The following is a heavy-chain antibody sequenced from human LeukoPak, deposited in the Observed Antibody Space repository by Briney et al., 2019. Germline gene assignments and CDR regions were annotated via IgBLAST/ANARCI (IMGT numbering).Heavy chain of an antibody. Sequence: SETLSLTCTVSDYSISSGYGYYWGWIRQPPGKGLEWIGNIYHSGITYYNHFNSSLKSRVTISIDTSKNQYSLRLTSVTAADTAVYFCATLVSTRYYFDYWGQGTLVTVSS. V-gene: IGHV4-38-2*02. CDR1: DYSISSGYGYY. D-gene: IGHD5/OR15-5a*01. J-gene: IGHJ4*02. CDR2: IYHSGIT. CDR3: ATLVSTRYYFDY.